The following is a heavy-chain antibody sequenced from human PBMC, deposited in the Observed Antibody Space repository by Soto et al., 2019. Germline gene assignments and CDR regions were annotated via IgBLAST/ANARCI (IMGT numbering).Heavy chain of an antibody. Sequence: SETLSLTCAVYGGSFSGYYWTWIRQPPGKGLEWIADINHSASTNQNPSLNSRVTISIDTSKNQFSLKLKSVTAADTAVYYCATGLTSISAVQGDAPVYCYFDSWGLGTLVTVSS. J-gene: IGHJ4*02. CDR3: ATGLTSISAVQGDAPVYCYFDS. D-gene: IGHD6-25*01. CDR1: GGSFSGYY. CDR2: INHSAST. V-gene: IGHV4-34*01.